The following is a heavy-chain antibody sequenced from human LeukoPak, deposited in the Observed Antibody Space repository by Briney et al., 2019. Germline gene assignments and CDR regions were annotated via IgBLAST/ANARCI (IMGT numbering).Heavy chain of an antibody. D-gene: IGHD3-22*01. J-gene: IGHJ5*02. Sequence: ASVKVSCKVSGYTLTELSMHWVRQAPGEGLEWMGGFDPEDGETIYAQKFQGRVTMTEDTSTDTAYMELSSLRSEDTAVYYCATGFPYYYDSSGYLNWFDPWGQGTLVTVSS. V-gene: IGHV1-24*01. CDR3: ATGFPYYYDSSGYLNWFDP. CDR2: FDPEDGET. CDR1: GYTLTELS.